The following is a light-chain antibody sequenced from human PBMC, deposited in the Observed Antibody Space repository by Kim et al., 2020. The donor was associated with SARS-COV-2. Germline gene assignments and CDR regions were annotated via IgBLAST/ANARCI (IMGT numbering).Light chain of an antibody. CDR2: ADS. V-gene: IGLV3-1*01. Sequence: SVSPGQTASISCSGDKLGDKYACWYQQKPGQSPVVVIYADSKRPSGIPERFSGSNSGNTATLTISGTQAMDEADYYCQAWDSSTVVFGGGTQLTVL. CDR3: QAWDSSTVV. CDR1: KLGDKY. J-gene: IGLJ2*01.